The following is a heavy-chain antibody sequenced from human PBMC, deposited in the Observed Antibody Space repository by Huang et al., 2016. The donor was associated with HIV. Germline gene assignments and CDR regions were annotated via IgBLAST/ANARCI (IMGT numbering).Heavy chain of an antibody. CDR2: INHSGST. Sequence: QVQLQQWGAGLLKPSETLSLTCAVYGGSFSGYYWSWIRQPPGKGREWIGEINHSGSTNYNPSLKSRVTISVDTSKNQFSLKLSSVTAADTAVYYCARGGATHYYYYGMDVWGQGTTVTVSS. V-gene: IGHV4-34*01. CDR3: ARGGATHYYYYGMDV. J-gene: IGHJ6*02. D-gene: IGHD1-26*01. CDR1: GGSFSGYY.